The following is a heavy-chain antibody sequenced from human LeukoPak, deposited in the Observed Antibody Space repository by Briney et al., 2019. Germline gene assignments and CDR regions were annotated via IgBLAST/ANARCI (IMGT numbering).Heavy chain of an antibody. D-gene: IGHD6-19*01. V-gene: IGHV4-4*07. Sequence: SETLSLTCTVSGGSISSYYWSWIRQPAGKGLEWIGRIYTSGSTNYNPSLKSRVAMSVDTSKNQCSLKLSSVTAAETAVYYCARAPYSSGWYGIGYYYGMDVWGQGTTVTVSS. CDR3: ARAPYSSGWYGIGYYYGMDV. CDR2: IYTSGST. J-gene: IGHJ6*02. CDR1: GGSISSYY.